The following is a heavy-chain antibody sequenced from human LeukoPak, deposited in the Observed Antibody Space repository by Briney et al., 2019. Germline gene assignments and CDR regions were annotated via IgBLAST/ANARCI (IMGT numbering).Heavy chain of an antibody. CDR3: ARVPFVVVGVTGNWFDS. V-gene: IGHV7-4-1*02. CDR1: GGTFSSYA. D-gene: IGHD1-26*01. J-gene: IGHJ5*01. CDR2: INTNSGSP. Sequence: ASVKVSCKVSGGTFSSYAISWVRQAPGQGLEWMGWINTNSGSPTYAQGFTGRFVFSLDTSVSTAYLQISRLKAEDTAVYYCARVPFVVVGVTGNWFDSWGQGTLVTVSS.